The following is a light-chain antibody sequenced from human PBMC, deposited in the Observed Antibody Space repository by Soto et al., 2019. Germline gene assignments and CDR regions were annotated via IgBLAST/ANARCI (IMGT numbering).Light chain of an antibody. Sequence: DIVMTQSPDSLAVSLGEKATINCKSSQSVLYSSNNKNYLAWYQQKPGQPPKLLIYWASTRDSGVPDRFSRSGSGTDFTLTISILQAEDVAVYYCQQYYDAPQTFGQGTKVEIK. CDR3: QQYYDAPQT. CDR2: WAS. V-gene: IGKV4-1*01. CDR1: QSVLYSSNNKNY. J-gene: IGKJ1*01.